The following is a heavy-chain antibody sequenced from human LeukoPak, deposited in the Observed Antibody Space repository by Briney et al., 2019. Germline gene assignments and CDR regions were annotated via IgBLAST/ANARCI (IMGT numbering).Heavy chain of an antibody. CDR1: GYTFTSYG. Sequence: ASVKVSCKASGYTFTSYGISWVRQAPGQGLEWMGWISAYNGNTNYAQKLQGRVTMTTDTSTSTAYMELRRLRSDDTAVYYCARDSSLGGSYQRWFDYGGQGTLVSVSS. CDR2: ISAYNGNT. V-gene: IGHV1-18*01. CDR3: ARDSSLGGSYQRWFDY. D-gene: IGHD1-26*01. J-gene: IGHJ4*02.